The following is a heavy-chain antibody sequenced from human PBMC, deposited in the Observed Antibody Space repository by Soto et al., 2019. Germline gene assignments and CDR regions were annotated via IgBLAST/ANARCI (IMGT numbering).Heavy chain of an antibody. J-gene: IGHJ5*02. Sequence: QVQLVQSGAEVKRPGASVKVSCKASGYTFSNHAMFWLRQAPGQRPEWMGWINTDKGNTHYSQKFQGRVTISRDTSASTVYMELSNLKSEDTAVYYFARDRSIRGRSWFDPWGQGTLVTVSS. CDR3: ARDRSIRGRSWFDP. CDR2: INTDKGNT. D-gene: IGHD3-10*01. V-gene: IGHV1-3*04. CDR1: GYTFSNHA.